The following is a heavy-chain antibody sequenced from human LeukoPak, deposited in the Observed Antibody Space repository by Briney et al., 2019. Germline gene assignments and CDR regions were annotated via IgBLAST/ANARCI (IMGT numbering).Heavy chain of an antibody. CDR2: ISSNGGST. Sequence: PGGSPRLSCSASGFTFSSYAMHWVRQAPGKGLEYVSAISSNGGSTYYADSVKGRFTISRDNSKNTLYLQMGSLRAEDTAVYYCVRIMYSSGWHWFDPWGQGTLVTVSS. J-gene: IGHJ5*02. V-gene: IGHV3-64D*08. CDR1: GFTFSSYA. D-gene: IGHD6-19*01. CDR3: VRIMYSSGWHWFDP.